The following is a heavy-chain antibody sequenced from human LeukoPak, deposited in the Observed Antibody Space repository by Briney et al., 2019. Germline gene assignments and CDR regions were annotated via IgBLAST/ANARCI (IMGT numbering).Heavy chain of an antibody. D-gene: IGHD1-26*01. V-gene: IGHV3-66*02. CDR2: IYSDGST. J-gene: IGHJ5*02. CDR1: GFAVSTNY. Sequence: GGSPRLSCAASGFAVSTNYLSWVRQAPGKGLEWVSVIYSDGSTYYTDSVKGRFTISRDNSKNTLYPQMNSLRPEDTAVYYCARDQRSESYYPWGWFDPWGQGTLVTVSS. CDR3: ARDQRSESYYPWGWFDP.